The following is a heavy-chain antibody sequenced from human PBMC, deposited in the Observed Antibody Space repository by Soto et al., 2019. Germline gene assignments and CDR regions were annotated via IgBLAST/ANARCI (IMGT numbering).Heavy chain of an antibody. V-gene: IGHV1-3*01. D-gene: IGHD2-2*01. Sequence: ASVKVSCKASGYTFTSYAMHWVRQAPGQRLEWMGWINAGNGNTKYSQKFQGRVTITRDTSASTAYMELSSLRSEDTAVYYCARVKGFRSSTSRDAFDIWGQGTMVTVSS. CDR1: GYTFTSYA. J-gene: IGHJ3*02. CDR3: ARVKGFRSSTSRDAFDI. CDR2: INAGNGNT.